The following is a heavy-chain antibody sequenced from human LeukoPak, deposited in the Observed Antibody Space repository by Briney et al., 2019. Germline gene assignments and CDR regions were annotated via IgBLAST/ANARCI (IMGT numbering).Heavy chain of an antibody. J-gene: IGHJ4*02. V-gene: IGHV1-3*01. CDR3: ARDYHDSSGYYYTDY. Sequence: ASVKVSCKASGYTFTSYAMHWVRQAPGQRLEWMGWINAGNGNTEYSQKFQGRVTITRDTSASTAYMELSSLRSEDTAVYYRARDYHDSSGYYYTDYWGQGTLVTVTS. D-gene: IGHD3-22*01. CDR1: GYTFTSYA. CDR2: INAGNGNT.